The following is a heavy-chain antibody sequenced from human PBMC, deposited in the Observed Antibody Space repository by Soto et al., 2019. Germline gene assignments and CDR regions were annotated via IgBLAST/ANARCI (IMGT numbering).Heavy chain of an antibody. CDR3: ARGHYYDRDRFDY. Sequence: SETLSLTCTVSGGSISSYYWSWIRQPPGKGLEWIGYIYYSGSTNYNPSLKSRVTISVDTSKNQFSLKLSSVTAADTAVYYCARGHYYDRDRFDYWGQGTLVTVS. V-gene: IGHV4-59*01. CDR2: IYYSGST. D-gene: IGHD3-22*01. CDR1: GGSISSYY. J-gene: IGHJ4*02.